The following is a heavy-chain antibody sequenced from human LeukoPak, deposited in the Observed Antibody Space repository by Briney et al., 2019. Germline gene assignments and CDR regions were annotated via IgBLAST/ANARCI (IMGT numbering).Heavy chain of an antibody. CDR1: GFTFSSHA. V-gene: IGHV3-23*01. J-gene: IGHJ6*02. CDR2: ISGSGGST. D-gene: IGHD1-1*01. CDR3: AGGTGMDV. Sequence: PGGSLRLSCAASGFTFSSHAMSWVRQAPGKGLEWVSGISGSGGSTYYADSVKGRFTMSRDNSKNTMDLQMNSLRAEDTAVYYCAGGTGMDVWGQGTTVTVSS.